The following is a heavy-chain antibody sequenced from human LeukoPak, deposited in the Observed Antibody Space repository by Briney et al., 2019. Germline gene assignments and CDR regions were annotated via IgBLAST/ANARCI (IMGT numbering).Heavy chain of an antibody. CDR3: AGRYDSSGYPLH. V-gene: IGHV3-30*03. CDR1: GFTFSSYG. J-gene: IGHJ4*02. D-gene: IGHD3-22*01. Sequence: GGSLRLSCAASGFTFSSYGMHWVRQAPGKGLEWVAVISYDGSNKYYADSIKGRFTISRDNSKNTLYLQMNSLRAEDTAVYYRAGRYDSSGYPLHWGQGTLVTVSS. CDR2: ISYDGSNK.